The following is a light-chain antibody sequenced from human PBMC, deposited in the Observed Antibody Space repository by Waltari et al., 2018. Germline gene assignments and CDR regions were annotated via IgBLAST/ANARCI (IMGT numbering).Light chain of an antibody. V-gene: IGLV2-14*01. CDR3: SSYTTSSAPGV. CDR2: EVS. Sequence: QSALTQPASVSGSPGQSITISCSGTDRDVGSYDFVSWYHQHPGKAPHLIMYEVSNRPSGISNRFSASKSGNTASLTISGLQAEDEADYYCSSYTTSSAPGVFGTGTRVTVL. CDR1: DRDVGSYDF. J-gene: IGLJ1*01.